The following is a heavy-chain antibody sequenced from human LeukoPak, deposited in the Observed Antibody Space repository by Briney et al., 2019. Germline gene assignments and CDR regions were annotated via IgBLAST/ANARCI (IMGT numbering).Heavy chain of an antibody. V-gene: IGHV4-30-4*01. CDR1: GGSISSGDYY. CDR2: IYYSGNT. CDR3: ARMALRFGPKGFLWSDP. J-gene: IGHJ5*02. Sequence: SQTLSLTCTVSGGSISSGDYYWSWIRQPPGKGLEWIGNIYYSGNTYNNPSLKSRVSISVDTSKNQLSLKVSSVTAADTAVYYCARMALRFGPKGFLWSDPWGQGTLVTVSS. D-gene: IGHD3-10*01.